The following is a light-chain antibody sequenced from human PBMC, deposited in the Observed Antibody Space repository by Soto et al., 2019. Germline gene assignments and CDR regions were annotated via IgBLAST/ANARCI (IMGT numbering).Light chain of an antibody. Sequence: DIQMTQSPSTLSASVGDRVTITCRASQSISSWLAWYQQKPGKAPKLLIYDASSLDSEVPSRFSGRGSGTEFTLTISSLQPDDVATYYCNQYNSYWFGQGTKVEIK. CDR3: NQYNSYW. CDR1: QSISSW. J-gene: IGKJ1*01. V-gene: IGKV1-5*01. CDR2: DAS.